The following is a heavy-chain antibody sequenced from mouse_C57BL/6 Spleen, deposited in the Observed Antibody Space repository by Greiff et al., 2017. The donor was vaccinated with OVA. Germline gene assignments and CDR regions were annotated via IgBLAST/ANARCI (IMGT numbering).Heavy chain of an antibody. J-gene: IGHJ1*03. Sequence: VQLQQSGPELVKPGASVKISCKASGYTFTDYYMNWVKQSHGKSLEWIGDINPNNGGTSYNQKFKGKATLTVDKSSSTAYMELRSLTSEDSAVYYCARHYSNYPWYFDVWGTGTTVTVSS. V-gene: IGHV1-26*01. D-gene: IGHD2-5*01. CDR3: ARHYSNYPWYFDV. CDR2: INPNNGGT. CDR1: GYTFTDYY.